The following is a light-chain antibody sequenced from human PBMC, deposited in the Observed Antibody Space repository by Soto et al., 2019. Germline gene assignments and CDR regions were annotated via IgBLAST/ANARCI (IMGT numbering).Light chain of an antibody. V-gene: IGKV1-39*01. CDR1: QSISNF. CDR2: VAS. CDR3: QQSFTTPPT. J-gene: IGKJ1*01. Sequence: DIQMTQSPSSLSASVGDRVTITCRASQSISNFLNWYQQKPGKAPQLLIYVASSLQSGVPSRFSGSGSGTDFTLTISSLQPEDCASYYCQQSFTTPPTFGQGTKVEI.